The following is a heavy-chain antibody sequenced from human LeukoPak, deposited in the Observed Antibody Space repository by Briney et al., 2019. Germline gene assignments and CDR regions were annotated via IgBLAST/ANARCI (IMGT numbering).Heavy chain of an antibody. V-gene: IGHV1-18*01. Sequence: ASVKVSCKASGYTFTSYAISWVRQAPGQGLEWMGWISGHNDDTNYAQRLQGRVTMTTDTSTSTAYMELRSLRSDDTAVYYCARAGYCSVGSCYPYYYYYYMDVWGKGTTLTVSS. CDR3: ARAGYCSVGSCYPYYYYYYMDV. CDR1: GYTFTSYA. D-gene: IGHD2-15*01. CDR2: ISGHNDDT. J-gene: IGHJ6*03.